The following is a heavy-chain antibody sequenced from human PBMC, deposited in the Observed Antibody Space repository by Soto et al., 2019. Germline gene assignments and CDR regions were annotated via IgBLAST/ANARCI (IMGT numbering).Heavy chain of an antibody. Sequence: SQTLSLPCAISGDSVSSNSAAWNWIRQSPSRGLEWLGRTYYRSKWYNDYAVSVKSRLTINPDTSKNQFSLQLNSVTPEDTAVYYCARELEVGAAGRYFDYWGQGTLVTVSS. CDR3: ARELEVGAAGRYFDY. CDR2: TYYRSKWYN. D-gene: IGHD1-26*01. V-gene: IGHV6-1*01. CDR1: GDSVSSNSAA. J-gene: IGHJ4*02.